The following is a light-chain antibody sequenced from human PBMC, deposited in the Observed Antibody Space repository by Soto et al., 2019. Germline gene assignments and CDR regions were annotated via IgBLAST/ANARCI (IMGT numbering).Light chain of an antibody. CDR3: QQRSNSPVT. CDR2: DAS. V-gene: IGKV3-11*01. J-gene: IGKJ1*01. Sequence: EIVLTQSPATLSLSPGERATLSCRASQSVSRYLAWYQQKPGQAPRLLIYDASNRATAIPARFSGSGSGTDFTLTISNLEPADFAVYYCQQRSNSPVTFGQGTKVDIK. CDR1: QSVSRY.